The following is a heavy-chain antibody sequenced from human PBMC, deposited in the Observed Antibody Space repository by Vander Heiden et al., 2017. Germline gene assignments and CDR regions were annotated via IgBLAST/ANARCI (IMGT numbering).Heavy chain of an antibody. Sequence: EVQLLESGGGLVQPGGSLRLSCAASGFTFSSYAMSWVPQAPGKGLEWVSASSGSGGSTYYADSVKGRFNISRDNSKNTLYLQMNSLRAEDTAVYYCAKGGETGTTGNYGMDVWGQGTTVTVSS. CDR1: GFTFSSYA. J-gene: IGHJ6*02. CDR2: SSGSGGST. CDR3: AKGGETGTTGNYGMDV. D-gene: IGHD1-1*01. V-gene: IGHV3-23*01.